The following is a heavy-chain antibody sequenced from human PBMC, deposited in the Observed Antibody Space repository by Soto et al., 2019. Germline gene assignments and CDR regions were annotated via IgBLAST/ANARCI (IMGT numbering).Heavy chain of an antibody. D-gene: IGHD3-22*01. J-gene: IGHJ4*02. CDR1: GFTFSSYD. CDR2: ISCDGSNK. CDR3: AKDGAGRLYWYDGGGYSYYFDY. Sequence: QVQLVESGGGVVQPGGSLRLSCAASGFTFSSYDMHWVRQAPGKGLEWVAVISCDGSNKYYADSVKGRFTISRDNSKNTKYRQSKRLGGEDMAVYYCAKDGAGRLYWYDGGGYSYYFDYWGQGTLVTVSS. V-gene: IGHV3-30*18.